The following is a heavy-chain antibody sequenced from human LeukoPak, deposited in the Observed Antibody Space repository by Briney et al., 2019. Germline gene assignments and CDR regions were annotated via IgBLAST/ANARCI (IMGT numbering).Heavy chain of an antibody. V-gene: IGHV1-18*01. J-gene: IGHJ4*02. D-gene: IGHD6-6*01. Sequence: GASVKVSCKASGYTFTSYGISWVRQAPGQGLEWMGWISAYNGNTNYAQKLQGRVTMTTDTSTSTAYMELRSLRSDDTAVYYCARVIAARPTYYFDYWGQGTLVTVSS. CDR2: ISAYNGNT. CDR3: ARVIAARPTYYFDY. CDR1: GYTFTSYG.